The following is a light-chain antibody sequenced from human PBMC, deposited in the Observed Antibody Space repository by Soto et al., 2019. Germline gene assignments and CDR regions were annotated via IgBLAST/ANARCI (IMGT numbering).Light chain of an antibody. CDR3: HQATNWPWT. J-gene: IGKJ1*01. V-gene: IGKV2-30*01. CDR2: KVS. Sequence: DTVMTQSPLSLSVPLGQSASISCRSSQSLLYSDGDTYLHWYHQIPGQSPRRLIHKVSQRDSGVPDRISGSGSGTDFTLEISRVEAEDVGVYYCHQATNWPWTFGQGTKVDI. CDR1: QSLLYSDGDTY.